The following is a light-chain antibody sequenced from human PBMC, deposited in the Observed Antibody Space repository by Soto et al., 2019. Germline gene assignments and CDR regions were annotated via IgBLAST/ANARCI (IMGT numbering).Light chain of an antibody. CDR3: RSYTSRDTHV. Sequence: LAQPGSVSGSPGQAITISLTGTRSDVGGYNYVSWYQQHPGKAPKLMIHEVTNRPSGVSDRFSGSKSGNTASLTISGLQAEDEAEYYCRSYTSRDTHVFGTGTKVTVL. V-gene: IGLV2-14*01. CDR2: EVT. J-gene: IGLJ1*01. CDR1: RSDVGGYNY.